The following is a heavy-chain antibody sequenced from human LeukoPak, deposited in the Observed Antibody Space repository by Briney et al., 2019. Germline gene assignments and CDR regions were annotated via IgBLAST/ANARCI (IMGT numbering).Heavy chain of an antibody. Sequence: GGSLRLSCAASGFTFSSYSMNWVRQAPGKGLEWVSSISSSSSYIYYADSVKGRFTISRDNSKNTLYLQMNSLRAEDTAVYYCARDGSSGWSPSYFDYWGQGTLVTVSS. D-gene: IGHD6-19*01. CDR1: GFTFSSYS. J-gene: IGHJ4*02. CDR2: ISSSSSYI. CDR3: ARDGSSGWSPSYFDY. V-gene: IGHV3-21*01.